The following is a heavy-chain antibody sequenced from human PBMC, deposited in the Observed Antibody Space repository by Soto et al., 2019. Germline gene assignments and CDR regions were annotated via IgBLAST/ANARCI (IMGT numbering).Heavy chain of an antibody. J-gene: IGHJ6*03. CDR3: ARTTVTTIPNYYYYYMDV. D-gene: IGHD4-4*01. V-gene: IGHV4-59*08. CDR2: IYYSGST. CDR1: GGSISSYY. Sequence: SETLSLTCTVSGGSISSYYWSWIRQPPGKGLEWIGYIYYSGSTNYNPSLKSRVTISVDTSKNQFSLKPSSVTAADTAVYYCARTTVTTIPNYYYYYMDVWGKGTTVTVSS.